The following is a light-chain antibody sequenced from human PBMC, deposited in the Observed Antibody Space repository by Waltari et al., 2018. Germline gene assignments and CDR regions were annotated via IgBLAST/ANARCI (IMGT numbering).Light chain of an antibody. V-gene: IGLV2-23*02. J-gene: IGLJ3*02. CDR3: CSYAGSRDFWV. Sequence: QTDLTQPASVSGSPEQSITISCTGTSSDVGGYDFVSWYQQHPGKAPKLIIYEVSERPSGLSNRFSGSKSGNTASLTISGLQAEDEAAYYCCSYAGSRDFWVFGGGTKLTVL. CDR1: SSDVGGYDF. CDR2: EVS.